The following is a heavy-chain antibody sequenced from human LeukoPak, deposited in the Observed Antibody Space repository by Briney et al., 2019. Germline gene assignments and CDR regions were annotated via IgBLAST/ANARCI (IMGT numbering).Heavy chain of an antibody. D-gene: IGHD3-22*01. J-gene: IGHJ4*02. CDR3: AKLNYYDSSGYSYDDY. V-gene: IGHV3-30*18. CDR1: GFTFSSYG. Sequence: GRSLRLSCAASGFTFSSYGMHWVRRAPGKGLEWVAVISYDGSNKYYADSVKGRFTISRDNSKNTLYLQMNSLRAEDTAVYYCAKLNYYDSSGYSYDDYWGQGTLVTVSS. CDR2: ISYDGSNK.